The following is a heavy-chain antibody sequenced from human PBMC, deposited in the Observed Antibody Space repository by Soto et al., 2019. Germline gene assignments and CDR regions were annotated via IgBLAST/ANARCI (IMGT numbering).Heavy chain of an antibody. J-gene: IGHJ6*02. CDR3: EKGHPYRSGWYVNYYCGMDV. D-gene: IGHD6-19*01. V-gene: IGHV3-23*01. CDR2: MSGSGGST. Sequence: EVQLLEAGGGLVQPGGSLRLYCAASGFTFSSYAMSWVRQAPGKGLERVSAMSGSGGSTYYADSVKGRFTISRDNSKNMLYLQMNSLRAEDTAVYNCEKGHPYRSGWYVNYYCGMDVWGQETQVTVSS. CDR1: GFTFSSYA.